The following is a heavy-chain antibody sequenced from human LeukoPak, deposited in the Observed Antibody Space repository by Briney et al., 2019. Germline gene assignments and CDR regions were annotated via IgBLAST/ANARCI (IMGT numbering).Heavy chain of an antibody. CDR1: GGSISSYC. V-gene: IGHV4-4*07. CDR3: ARDAPISGYYDSSGSQLDY. D-gene: IGHD3-22*01. CDR2: ICTSGST. Sequence: SETLSLTCSVSGGSISSYCWSWIRQPAGKGLEWIGRICTSGSTNYNPSLKSRVTMSVDTSKNQFSLKLSSVTAADTAVYYCARDAPISGYYDSSGSQLDYWGQGTLVTVSS. J-gene: IGHJ4*02.